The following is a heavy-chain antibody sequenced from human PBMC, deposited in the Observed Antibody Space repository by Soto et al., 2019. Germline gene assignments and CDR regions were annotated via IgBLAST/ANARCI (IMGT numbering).Heavy chain of an antibody. CDR1: GYTFTNYG. J-gene: IGHJ2*01. V-gene: IGHV1-3*01. D-gene: IGHD6-19*01. CDR3: ARSGYSSGWYHWYFDS. CDR2: INSGSGNT. Sequence: ASVKVSCKASGYTFTNYGIHWVRQAPGQRLEWMGWINSGSGNTKYSQKLQGRVTINRDTSANTAYMELSSLRSEDTAVYYCARSGYSSGWYHWYFDSWGRGTLVTVSS.